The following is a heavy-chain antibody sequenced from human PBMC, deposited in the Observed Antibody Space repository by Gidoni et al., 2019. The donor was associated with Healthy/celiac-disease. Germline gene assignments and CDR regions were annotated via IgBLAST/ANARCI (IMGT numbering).Heavy chain of an antibody. D-gene: IGHD2-2*01. CDR2: IYHSGST. CDR3: ARGVVPAARGRFDP. CDR1: GGSISSGGYS. Sequence: QLQLQESGSGLVKPLQTLSLTCAVSGGSISSGGYSWSWIRQPPGKGLEWIGYIYHSGSTYYNPSLKSRVTISVDRSKNQFSLKLSSVTAADTAVYYCARGVVPAARGRFDPWGQGTLVTVSS. V-gene: IGHV4-30-2*01. J-gene: IGHJ5*02.